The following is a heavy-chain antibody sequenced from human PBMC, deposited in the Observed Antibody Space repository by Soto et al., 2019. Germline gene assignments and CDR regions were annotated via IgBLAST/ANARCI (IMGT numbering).Heavy chain of an antibody. CDR3: ARGGYDSSGYFPHDY. CDR2: IIPIFGTA. D-gene: IGHD3-22*01. V-gene: IGHV1-69*06. Sequence: SVKVSCKASGGTFSSYAISWVRQAPGQGLEWMGGIIPIFGTANYAQKFQGRVTITADKSTSTAYMELSSLRSEDTAVYYCARGGYDSSGYFPHDYWGQGTLVTVSS. CDR1: GGTFSSYA. J-gene: IGHJ4*02.